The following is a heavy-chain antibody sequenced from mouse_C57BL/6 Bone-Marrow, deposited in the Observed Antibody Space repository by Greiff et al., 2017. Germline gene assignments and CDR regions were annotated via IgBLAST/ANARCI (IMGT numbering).Heavy chain of an antibody. J-gene: IGHJ1*03. Sequence: VQLKQPGAELVKPGASVKLSCKASGYTFTSYWMHWVKQRPGQGLEWIGMIHPNSGSTNYNEKFKSKATLTVDKSSSTAYMQLSSLTSEDSAVYYCARAGKHWYFDVWGTGTTVTVSS. CDR3: ARAGKHWYFDV. D-gene: IGHD2-1*01. CDR2: IHPNSGST. CDR1: GYTFTSYW. V-gene: IGHV1-64*01.